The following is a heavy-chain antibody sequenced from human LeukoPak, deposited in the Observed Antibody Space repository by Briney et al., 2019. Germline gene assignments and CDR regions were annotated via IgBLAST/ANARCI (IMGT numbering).Heavy chain of an antibody. CDR1: GGTFSSYA. Sequence: SVKVSCKASGGTFSSYAISWVRQAPGQGLEWMGRIIPILGIANYAQKFQGRVTITADKSTSTAYMELRSLRSEDTAVFYCARGGSYYDNSGYYDTFQHWGQGTLVTVSS. CDR3: ARGGSYYDNSGYYDTFQH. D-gene: IGHD3-22*01. J-gene: IGHJ1*01. CDR2: IIPILGIA. V-gene: IGHV1-69*04.